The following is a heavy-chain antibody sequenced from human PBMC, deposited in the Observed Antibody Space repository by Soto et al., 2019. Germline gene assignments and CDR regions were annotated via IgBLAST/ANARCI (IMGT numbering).Heavy chain of an antibody. V-gene: IGHV3-15*01. D-gene: IGHD1-26*01. CDR1: GFTFSNAW. CDR2: IKSKTDGGTT. CDR3: TTSAGVGYDFSFDY. J-gene: IGHJ4*02. Sequence: EVQLVESGGGLVKPGGSLRLSCAASGFTFSNAWMSWVRQAPGKGLEWVGRIKSKTDGGTTDYAAPVKGRFTISRDDSKNTLYLQMNSLKTEDTAVYYCTTSAGVGYDFSFDYWGQGTLVTVSS.